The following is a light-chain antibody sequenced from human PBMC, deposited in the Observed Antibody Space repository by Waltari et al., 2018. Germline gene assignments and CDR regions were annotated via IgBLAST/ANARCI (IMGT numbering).Light chain of an antibody. CDR1: SSDVGGYNY. J-gene: IGLJ1*01. CDR3: SSYAGNNNYV. V-gene: IGLV2-8*01. CDR2: EFR. Sequence: QSALTQPPSASGSPGQSVTISCTGTSSDVGGYNYVSWYQQHPAKAPKLMIYEFRKRPSGVPDRVSGSKSGNTASLTVSGLQAEDEADYYCSSYAGNNNYVFGTGTKVTVL.